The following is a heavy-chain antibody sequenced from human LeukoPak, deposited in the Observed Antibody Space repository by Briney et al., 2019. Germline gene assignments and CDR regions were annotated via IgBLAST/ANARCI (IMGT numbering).Heavy chain of an antibody. J-gene: IGHJ4*02. CDR3: ARVGKNGWDFDH. CDR2: INEGGNVK. CDR1: GFTFSAYW. Sequence: GGSLRLSCAASGFTFSAYWMTWVRQAPGKGLEWVANINEGGNVKFYVDSVKGRFTISRDNTKISLHLQMYSLRAEDTAVYYCARVGKNGWDFDHRGQGTLVTVSS. D-gene: IGHD6-19*01. V-gene: IGHV3-7*01.